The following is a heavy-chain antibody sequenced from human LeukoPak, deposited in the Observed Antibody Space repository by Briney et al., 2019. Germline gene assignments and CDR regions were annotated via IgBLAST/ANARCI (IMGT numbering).Heavy chain of an antibody. V-gene: IGHV1-8*01. Sequence: ASVKVSCKASGYTFTSYDINWVRQAPGQGLEWMRWMNPNSDNTGYAQKFQGRVTMTRNPSISTAYMELSSLRSEDTAVYYCARNVRDTGTFDYWGQGTLVTVSS. J-gene: IGHJ4*02. CDR1: GYTFTSYD. CDR3: ARNVRDTGTFDY. CDR2: MNPNSDNT. D-gene: IGHD5-18*01.